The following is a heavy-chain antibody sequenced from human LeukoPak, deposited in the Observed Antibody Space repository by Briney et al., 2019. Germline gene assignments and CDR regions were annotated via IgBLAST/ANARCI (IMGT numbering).Heavy chain of an antibody. CDR1: GFTFSTYA. J-gene: IGHJ4*02. Sequence: RGSLRLSCAASGFTFSTYAMSWVRQAPGKGLEWVSGISGSGGSTYYADSVKGRFTISRDNSKNTLYLQMNSLRAEDTAVYYCAKTDRVYDYWGQGTLVTVSS. V-gene: IGHV3-23*01. CDR3: AKTDRVYDY. CDR2: ISGSGGST. D-gene: IGHD6-13*01.